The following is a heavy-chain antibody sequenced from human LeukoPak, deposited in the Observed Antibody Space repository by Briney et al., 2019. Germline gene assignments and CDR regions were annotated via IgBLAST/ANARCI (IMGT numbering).Heavy chain of an antibody. D-gene: IGHD5-12*01. Sequence: SETLSLTCTVSGGSINNYYWSWIRQPPGEGLEWVGYIFYSGSTNYNPSLKSRVTMSVDTSKSQFSLRLSSVTAADTAVYYCARGGSSGYDPFDYWGQGTLVTVSS. CDR1: GGSINNYY. CDR2: IFYSGST. J-gene: IGHJ4*02. CDR3: ARGGSSGYDPFDY. V-gene: IGHV4-59*01.